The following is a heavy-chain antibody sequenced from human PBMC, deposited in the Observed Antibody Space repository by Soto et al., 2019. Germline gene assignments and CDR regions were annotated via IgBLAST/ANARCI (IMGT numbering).Heavy chain of an antibody. CDR3: ARLLITFGRVIAYNWFDP. V-gene: IGHV1-18*01. CDR1: GYTFTSYG. CDR2: ISTYNGNT. J-gene: IGHJ5*02. D-gene: IGHD3-16*02. Sequence: ASVKVSCKASGYTFTSYGISWVRQAPGQGLEWMGWISTYNGNTNYAQKLQGRVTMTTDTSTSTAYMELRSLRSDDTAVYYCARLLITFGRVIAYNWFDPWGHGTLVTVSS.